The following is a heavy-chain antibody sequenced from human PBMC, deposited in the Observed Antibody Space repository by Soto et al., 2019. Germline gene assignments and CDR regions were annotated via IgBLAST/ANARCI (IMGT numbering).Heavy chain of an antibody. CDR3: ARIYDYGDYGRRFYYYYGMDV. J-gene: IGHJ6*02. CDR2: ISGSGGST. V-gene: IGHV3-23*01. CDR1: GFTFSSYA. D-gene: IGHD4-17*01. Sequence: GGSLRLSCAASGFTFSSYAMSWVRQAPGKGLEWVSAISGSGGSTYYRESVKGRFTISRDNSKNTLYLQMNSLRAEDTAVYYCARIYDYGDYGRRFYYYYGMDVWGQGTTVTVSS.